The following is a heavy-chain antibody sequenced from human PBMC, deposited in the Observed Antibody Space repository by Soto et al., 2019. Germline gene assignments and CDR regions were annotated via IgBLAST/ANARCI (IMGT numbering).Heavy chain of an antibody. J-gene: IGHJ4*02. D-gene: IGHD3-22*01. CDR2: FYTSGST. CDR3: ARDTSGYYYLFDY. V-gene: IGHV4-4*07. Sequence: PSETLSLTCTGSGGSISSYYWTLIRQPAGKGLEWIGRFYTSGSTNYNPSLKSRVTMSVDTSKNQFSLNLSSVTAADTAVYYCARDTSGYYYLFDYWGQGTLVTVSS. CDR1: GGSISSYY.